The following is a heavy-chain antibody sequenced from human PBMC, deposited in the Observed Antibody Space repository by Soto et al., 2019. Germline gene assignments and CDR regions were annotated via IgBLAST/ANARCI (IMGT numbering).Heavy chain of an antibody. CDR1: GFTFSSYA. Sequence: GGSLRLSCAASGFTFSSYAMSWVRQAPGKGLEWVSAISGSGGSTYYADSVKGRFTISRDNSKNTLYLQMNSLRAEDTAVYYCAKDLAVAGRPPPDKEYFQHWGQGTLVTVSS. V-gene: IGHV3-23*01. D-gene: IGHD6-19*01. CDR3: AKDLAVAGRPPPDKEYFQH. J-gene: IGHJ1*01. CDR2: ISGSGGST.